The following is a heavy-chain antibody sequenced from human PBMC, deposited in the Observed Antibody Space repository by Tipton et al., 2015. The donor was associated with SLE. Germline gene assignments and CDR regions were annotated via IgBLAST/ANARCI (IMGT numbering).Heavy chain of an antibody. CDR2: ISGSGCST. Sequence: SLRLSCAASGFTFSSYAMSWVRQAPGKGLEWVSAISGSGCSTYYADSVKGRFTISRDSSKNTLYLQMNSLRAEDTAVYYCAKEGHYGSGRPSGMDVWGQGTTGTVSS. D-gene: IGHD3-10*01. J-gene: IGHJ6*02. V-gene: IGHV3-23*01. CDR1: GFTFSSYA. CDR3: AKEGHYGSGRPSGMDV.